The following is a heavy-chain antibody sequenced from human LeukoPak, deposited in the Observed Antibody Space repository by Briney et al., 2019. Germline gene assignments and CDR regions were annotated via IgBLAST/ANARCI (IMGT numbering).Heavy chain of an antibody. D-gene: IGHD5-18*01. CDR2: ISYSGST. Sequence: SQTLSLTCTVSGGSISSGGYYWSWIRQHPGKGLEWIGYISYSGSTCYNPSLNSRVTISVGTSKSQFSLKLSSVTAADTAVYYCARVRGYSYGELDYWGQGTLVTVSS. CDR1: GGSISSGGYY. V-gene: IGHV4-31*03. J-gene: IGHJ4*02. CDR3: ARVRGYSYGELDY.